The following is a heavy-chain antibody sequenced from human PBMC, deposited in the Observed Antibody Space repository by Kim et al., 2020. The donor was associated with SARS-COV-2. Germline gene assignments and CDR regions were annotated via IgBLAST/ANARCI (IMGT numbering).Heavy chain of an antibody. V-gene: IGHV3-30*04. D-gene: IGHD3-22*01. Sequence: GGSLRLSCAASGFTFSSYAMHWVRQAPGKGLEWVAVISYDGSNKYYADSVKGRFTISRNNSKNTLYLQMNSLRAEDTAVYYCARVRYYDSSGQDYWGQGTLVTVSS. CDR1: GFTFSSYA. CDR2: ISYDGSNK. J-gene: IGHJ4*02. CDR3: ARVRYYDSSGQDY.